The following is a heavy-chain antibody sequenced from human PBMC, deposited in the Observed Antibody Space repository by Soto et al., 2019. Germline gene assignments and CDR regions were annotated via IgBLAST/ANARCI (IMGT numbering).Heavy chain of an antibody. CDR1: SGSISSSNW. D-gene: IGHD3-10*01. J-gene: IGHJ6*03. V-gene: IGHV4-4*02. CDR2: IYHRGST. CDR3: ARDRVVRGVIYYYYMDV. Sequence: QVQLQESGPGLVKPSGTLSLTCAVSSGSISSSNWWSWVRQPPGKVLEWIGEIYHRGSTNYNPSLKSRVTISVDKSKNQFSPKRSSVTAADTAVYYCARDRVVRGVIYYYYMDVCGKGTTVTVSS.